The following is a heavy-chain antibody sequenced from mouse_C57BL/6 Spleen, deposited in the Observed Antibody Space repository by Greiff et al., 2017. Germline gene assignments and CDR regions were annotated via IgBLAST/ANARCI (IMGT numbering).Heavy chain of an antibody. J-gene: IGHJ4*01. Sequence: EVKVVESGGGLVKPGGSLKLSCAASGFTFSDYGMHWVRQAPEKGLEWVAYISSGSSTIYYADTVKGRFTISRDNAKNTLFLQMTSLRSEDTAMYYCASPSDDYAMDYWGQGTSVTVSS. CDR3: ASPSDDYAMDY. V-gene: IGHV5-17*01. CDR1: GFTFSDYG. CDR2: ISSGSSTI.